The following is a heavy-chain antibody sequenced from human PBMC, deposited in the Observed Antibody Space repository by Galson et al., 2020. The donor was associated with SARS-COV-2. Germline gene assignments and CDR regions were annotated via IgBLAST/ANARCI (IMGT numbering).Heavy chain of an antibody. CDR2: IYYSGST. Sequence: SETLSLTCTVSGGSISSYYWSWIRQPPGKGLEWIGYIYYSGSTNYNPSLKSRVTISVDTSKNQFSLKLSSVTAADTAVYYCARDRYGDYYYYMDVWGKGTTVTVSS. CDR1: GGSISSYY. J-gene: IGHJ6*03. V-gene: IGHV4-59*01. D-gene: IGHD4-17*01. CDR3: ARDRYGDYYYYMDV.